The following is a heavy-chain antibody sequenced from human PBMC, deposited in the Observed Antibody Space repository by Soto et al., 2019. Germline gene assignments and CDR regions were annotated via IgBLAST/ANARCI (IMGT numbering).Heavy chain of an antibody. J-gene: IGHJ6*02. CDR1: GYTFTSYG. Sequence: QVQLVQSGAEVKKPGASVKVSCKASGYTFTSYGISWVRQAPGQGLEWMGWSSAYNGNTNYAQKLQGRVTMTTDTSTSTAYMELRSLRSDDTAVYYCAREGRRFLEWFPPLPLHYYSGMDVWGQGTTVTVSS. CDR2: SSAYNGNT. D-gene: IGHD3-3*01. V-gene: IGHV1-18*01. CDR3: AREGRRFLEWFPPLPLHYYSGMDV.